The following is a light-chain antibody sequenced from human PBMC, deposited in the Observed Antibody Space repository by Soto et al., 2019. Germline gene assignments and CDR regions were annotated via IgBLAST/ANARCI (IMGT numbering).Light chain of an antibody. CDR1: ISYFDLNT. CDR3: AIWNGNTVL. V-gene: IGLV1-44*01. Sequence: QSVLTQPPSASGTPGQTITISCSGSISYFDLNTVNWYQHVPGRAPKVLIYRNHERPSGVPDRFSGSKSGNSASLAISGLQSDDDAVYFCAIWNGNTVLFGGGTKLTVL. J-gene: IGLJ2*01. CDR2: RNH.